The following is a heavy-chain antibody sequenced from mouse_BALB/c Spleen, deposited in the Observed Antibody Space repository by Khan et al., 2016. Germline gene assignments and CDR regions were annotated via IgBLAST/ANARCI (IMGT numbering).Heavy chain of an antibody. CDR1: AYTFTNYG. CDR2: INTYTGEP. Sequence: QIQLVQSGPELKKPGETVRISCKASAYTFTNYGMNWVKQAPGKGLKWMGWINTYTGEPTYADDFKGRFAFSLDTSASTAYLQINNLKNEDPATYFCARPDYGSSRGFAYWGQGTLVTVSA. J-gene: IGHJ3*01. V-gene: IGHV9-3-1*01. D-gene: IGHD1-1*01. CDR3: ARPDYGSSRGFAY.